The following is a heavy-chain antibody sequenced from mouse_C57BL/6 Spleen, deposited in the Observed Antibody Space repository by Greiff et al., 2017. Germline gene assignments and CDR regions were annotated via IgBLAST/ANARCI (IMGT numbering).Heavy chain of an antibody. CDR2: IYPSDSGT. V-gene: IGHV1-52*01. J-gene: IGHJ2*01. CDR1: GYTFTSYW. Sequence: VQLQQSGAELVKPGASVKLSCKASGYTFTSYWMQWVKQRPIQGLEWIGKIYPSDSGTHYNEKFKDKATLTVDKSSSTAYMQLSSLTSEDSAIYYWARNYYDTLDYWGQGTTLTVSS. CDR3: ARNYYDTLDY. D-gene: IGHD1-1*01.